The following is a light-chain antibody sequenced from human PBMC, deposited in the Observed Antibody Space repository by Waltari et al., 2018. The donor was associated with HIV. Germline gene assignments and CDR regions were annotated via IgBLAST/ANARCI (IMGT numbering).Light chain of an antibody. Sequence: DIVMTQSPDSLTLSLGERATINCKSSQRVLYSSNNKNYLAWYQQKPGQPPKLLIYWSSVRQFGVPDRFSGSGSGTDFTLTISSLQAEDAAVYFCQQHYSSPFTFGPGTKVDI. CDR3: QQHYSSPFT. CDR2: WSS. J-gene: IGKJ3*01. CDR1: QRVLYSSNNKNY. V-gene: IGKV4-1*01.